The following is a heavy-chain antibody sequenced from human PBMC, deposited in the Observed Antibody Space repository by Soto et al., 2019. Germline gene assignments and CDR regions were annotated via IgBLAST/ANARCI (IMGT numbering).Heavy chain of an antibody. CDR1: GFTFDDYA. Sequence: MRLYCAASGFTFDDYARHWVRQAPGKGLEWVSGISWNSGSIGYADSVKGRFTISRDNAKNSLYLQMNSLRAEDTALYYCAKARDPEYAFDIWGQGTMVTVSS. V-gene: IGHV3-9*01. J-gene: IGHJ3*02. CDR3: AKARDPEYAFDI. CDR2: ISWNSGSI.